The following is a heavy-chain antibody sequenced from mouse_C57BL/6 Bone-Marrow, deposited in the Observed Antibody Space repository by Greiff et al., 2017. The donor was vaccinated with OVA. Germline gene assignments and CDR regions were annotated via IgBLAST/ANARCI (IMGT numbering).Heavy chain of an antibody. CDR3: ARMILRSLGAMDY. CDR2: INPNYGTT. V-gene: IGHV1-39*01. Sequence: VQLKESGPELVKPGASVKISCKASGYSFTDYNMNWVKQSNGKSLEWIGGINPNYGTTSYNQKFKGKATLTVDQSSSTAYMQLNSLTSEDSAVYYCARMILRSLGAMDYWGQGTSVTVSS. D-gene: IGHD1-1*01. J-gene: IGHJ4*01. CDR1: GYSFTDYN.